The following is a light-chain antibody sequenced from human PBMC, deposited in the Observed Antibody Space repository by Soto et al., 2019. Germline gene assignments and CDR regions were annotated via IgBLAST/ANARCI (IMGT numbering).Light chain of an antibody. V-gene: IGLV2-14*01. Sequence: QSVLAQPASMSGSPGQSITISCTGTSSDIGRYNYVSWYQQHPGKAPKLMIYEVSNRPSGVSNRFSGSKSGNTASLTISGLQAEDEADYYCSSYTSSSTLEVFGTGTKVTVL. CDR2: EVS. CDR1: SSDIGRYNY. J-gene: IGLJ1*01. CDR3: SSYTSSSTLEV.